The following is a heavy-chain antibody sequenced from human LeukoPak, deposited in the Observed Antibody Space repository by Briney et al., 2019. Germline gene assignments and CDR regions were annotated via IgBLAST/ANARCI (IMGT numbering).Heavy chain of an antibody. V-gene: IGHV3-23*01. Sequence: GGSLRLSCAASGFTFSSYAMSWVRQAPGKGLEWVSAISGSGGSTYYAGSVKGRFTISRDNSKNTLYLQMNSLRAEDTAVYYCAKGEDDYDLTAYWGQGTLVTVSS. CDR2: ISGSGGST. D-gene: IGHD4-17*01. J-gene: IGHJ4*02. CDR1: GFTFSSYA. CDR3: AKGEDDYDLTAY.